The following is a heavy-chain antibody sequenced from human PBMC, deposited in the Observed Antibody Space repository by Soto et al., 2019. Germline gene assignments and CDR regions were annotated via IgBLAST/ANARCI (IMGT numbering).Heavy chain of an antibody. D-gene: IGHD2-21*02. CDR2: IKQDGGEK. V-gene: IGHV3-7*02. Sequence: EVQLVESGGGLVQPGGSLRLSCAASGFTFSSYWMSWVRQAPGKGLEWVANIKQDGGEKNYVDSVKGRFTISRDNAKNSLYLQMNSLRAEDTAVYYCASRGGNSGYSFDYWGQGTLVTVSS. J-gene: IGHJ4*02. CDR1: GFTFSSYW. CDR3: ASRGGNSGYSFDY.